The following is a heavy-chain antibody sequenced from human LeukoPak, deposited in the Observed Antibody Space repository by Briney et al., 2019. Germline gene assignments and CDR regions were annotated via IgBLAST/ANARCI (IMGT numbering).Heavy chain of an antibody. CDR1: GFTFSSYA. CDR2: ISGSGGST. D-gene: IGHD3-22*01. Sequence: PGGSLRLSCAASGFTFSSYAMSWVRQAPGKGLEWVSAISGSGGSTYYADSVKGRFTISRDNAKNSLYLQMNNLRVEDTAVYYCAREGAPHYYDSRATDYWGQGTPVTISS. V-gene: IGHV3-23*01. CDR3: AREGAPHYYDSRATDY. J-gene: IGHJ4*02.